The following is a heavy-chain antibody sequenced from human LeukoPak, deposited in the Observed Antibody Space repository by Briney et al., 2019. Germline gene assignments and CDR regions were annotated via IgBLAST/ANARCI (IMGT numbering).Heavy chain of an antibody. CDR1: GYSFTSYW. V-gene: IGHV5-51*01. Sequence: HGESLKISCKGSGYSFTSYWIGWVRQMPGKGLEWMGIIYPGDSDTRYSPSFQGQVTISADKSISTAYLQWSSLKALDTAMYHCASRLSWGSSSWYVGYYFDYWGQGTLVTVSS. CDR2: IYPGDSDT. CDR3: ASRLSWGSSSWYVGYYFDY. J-gene: IGHJ4*02. D-gene: IGHD6-13*01.